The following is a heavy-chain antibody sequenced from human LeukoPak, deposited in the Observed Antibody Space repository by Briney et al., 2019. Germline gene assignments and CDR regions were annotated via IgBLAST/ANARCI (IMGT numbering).Heavy chain of an antibody. CDR1: GGSISSYY. J-gene: IGHJ4*02. CDR3: ARAGYDSSGSDY. V-gene: IGHV4-59*08. D-gene: IGHD3-22*01. Sequence: SETLFLTCTVSGGSISSYYWSWIRQPPGKGLEWIGSIYYSGSTNYNSSLKSRVTISVDTSKNQFSLKLSSVTAADTAVYYCARAGYDSSGSDYWGQGTLVTVSS. CDR2: IYYSGST.